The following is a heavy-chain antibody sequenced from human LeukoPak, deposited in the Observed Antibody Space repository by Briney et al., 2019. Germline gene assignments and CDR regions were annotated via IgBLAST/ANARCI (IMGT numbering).Heavy chain of an antibody. CDR1: GFTFSSYG. CDR3: VRLLAYNSGGEAFDH. J-gene: IGHJ4*02. V-gene: IGHV3-30*03. CDR2: ISYDGSNK. D-gene: IGHD1-20*01. Sequence: GGSLRLSCAASGFTFSSYGTHWVRQAPGKGLEWVAVISYDGSNKYYADSVKGRFTISRDNAKNSLYLQMNSLRAEDTAVYYCVRLLAYNSGGEAFDHWGQGTLVTVSS.